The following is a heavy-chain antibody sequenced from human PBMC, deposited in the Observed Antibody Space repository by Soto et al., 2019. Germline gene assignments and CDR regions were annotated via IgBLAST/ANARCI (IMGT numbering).Heavy chain of an antibody. CDR2: ISGSGGST. D-gene: IGHD6-6*01. CDR1: GFTFSSYA. J-gene: IGHJ4*02. V-gene: IGHV3-23*01. Sequence: TGGSLRLSCAASGFTFSSYAMSWVRQATGKGLEWVSAISGSGGSTYYADSVKGRFTISRDNSKDTLYLQMNSLRAEDTAVYYCAKRGERYSSSSYGYWGQGTLVTVSS. CDR3: AKRGERYSSSSYGY.